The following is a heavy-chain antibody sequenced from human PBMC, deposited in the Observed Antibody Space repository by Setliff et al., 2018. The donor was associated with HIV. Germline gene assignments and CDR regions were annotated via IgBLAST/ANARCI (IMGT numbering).Heavy chain of an antibody. V-gene: IGHV4-39*07. CDR1: GGSITRSSYY. Sequence: SETLSLTCTVSGGSITRSSYYWAWIRQPPGKGLEWIGNIFYSGHTFYNPSLRSRVTISVDTSKNQFSLKLSSVTAADTAVYYCARGVAAAGLSYYYYYYMDVWGKGTTVTVSS. D-gene: IGHD6-13*01. J-gene: IGHJ6*03. CDR3: ARGVAAAGLSYYYYYYMDV. CDR2: IFYSGHT.